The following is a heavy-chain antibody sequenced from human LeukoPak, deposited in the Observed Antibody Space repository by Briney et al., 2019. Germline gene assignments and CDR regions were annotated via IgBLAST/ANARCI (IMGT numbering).Heavy chain of an antibody. CDR3: ARGTDRDSSSSGGWFDP. D-gene: IGHD6-6*01. J-gene: IGHJ5*02. CDR1: GYTFTGYY. V-gene: IGHV1-2*02. CDR2: INPNSGGT. Sequence: ASVKVSCKASGYTFTGYYMHWVRQAPGQGLEWMGWINPNSGGTNYAQKFQGRVTMTRDTSISTAYMELSRLRSDDTAVYYCARGTDRDSSSSGGWFDPSGQGTLVTVSS.